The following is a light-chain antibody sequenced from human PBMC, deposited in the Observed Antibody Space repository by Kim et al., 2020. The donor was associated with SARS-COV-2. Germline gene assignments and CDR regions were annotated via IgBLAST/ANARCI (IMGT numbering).Light chain of an antibody. CDR2: GKN. J-gene: IGLJ3*02. CDR3: NSRDSSGIHLV. Sequence: SSELTQDPGVSVALGQTVRITCQGDSLRIYYATWYQQKTGQAPLVVIYGKNNRPSGIPDRFSGSSSGNTASLTITGAQAADEADYCCNSRDSSGIHLVFGGGTQLTVL. V-gene: IGLV3-19*01. CDR1: SLRIYY.